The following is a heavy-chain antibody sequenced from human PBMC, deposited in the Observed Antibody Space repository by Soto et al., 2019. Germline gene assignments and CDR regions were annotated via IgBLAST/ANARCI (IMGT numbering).Heavy chain of an antibody. D-gene: IGHD5-12*01. V-gene: IGHV3-23*01. J-gene: IGHJ6*02. Sequence: GGSLRLSCAASGFTFSSYAMSWVRQAPGKGLEWVSAISGSGGSTYYADSVKGRFTISRDNSKNTLYLQMNSLRAEDTAVYYCAKGGRSDYYYYYGMDVWGQGTTVTVS. CDR3: AKGGRSDYYYYYGMDV. CDR1: GFTFSSYA. CDR2: ISGSGGST.